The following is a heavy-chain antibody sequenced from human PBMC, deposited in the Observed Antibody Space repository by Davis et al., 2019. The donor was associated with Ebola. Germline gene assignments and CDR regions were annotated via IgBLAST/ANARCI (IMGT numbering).Heavy chain of an antibody. Sequence: MPSETLSLTCTVSGGSISSYYWGWIRQPPGKGLEWIGSIYYSGSTYYNPSLKSRVTISVDTSKNQFSLKLSSVTAADTAVHYCARRSSSWQRFDPWGQGTLVTVSS. CDR2: IYYSGST. V-gene: IGHV4-39*01. CDR3: ARRSSSWQRFDP. D-gene: IGHD6-13*01. CDR1: GGSISSYY. J-gene: IGHJ5*02.